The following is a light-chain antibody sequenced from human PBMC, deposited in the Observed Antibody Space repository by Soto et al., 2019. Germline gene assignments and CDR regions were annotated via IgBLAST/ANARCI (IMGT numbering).Light chain of an antibody. Sequence: QSALTQPASVSGSPGQSITFSCTGTSSDVGGYNYVSWYQQHPGKAPKFMIYDVSNRPSGVSNRFSGSKSGNTASLTISGLQAEDEADYYCSSYTSSSTWVFGGGTKLTVL. CDR2: DVS. V-gene: IGLV2-14*01. CDR3: SSYTSSSTWV. CDR1: SSDVGGYNY. J-gene: IGLJ3*02.